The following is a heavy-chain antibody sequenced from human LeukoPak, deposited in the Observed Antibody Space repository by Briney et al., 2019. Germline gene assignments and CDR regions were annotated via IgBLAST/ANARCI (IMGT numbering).Heavy chain of an antibody. CDR2: IPYDESDK. Sequence: PGGSLRLFCAASGFTFGGYGIHWARQGRGKGLEWVAFIPYDESDKYYADSVRGRFTISRDNPKNTLYLQMNSLRAEDTAVYHCARRRCYDLDSLPYWGQGTLVTVSS. J-gene: IGHJ4*02. V-gene: IGHV3-30*12. D-gene: IGHD5-12*01. CDR1: GFTFGGYG. CDR3: ARRRCYDLDSLPY.